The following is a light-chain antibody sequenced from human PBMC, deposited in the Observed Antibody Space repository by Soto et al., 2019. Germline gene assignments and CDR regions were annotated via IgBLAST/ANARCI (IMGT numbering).Light chain of an antibody. CDR3: QQRSSWPLT. CDR1: QSVNTY. Sequence: EIVLTQSPATLPLSPGERVSLSCRASQSVNTYFAWYQQKPGQAPRLLIYDASSRATGIPARFSGSGSGTDFTLTISSLEPEDFAIYYCQQRSSWPLTFGHGTRVEL. V-gene: IGKV3-11*01. CDR2: DAS. J-gene: IGKJ1*01.